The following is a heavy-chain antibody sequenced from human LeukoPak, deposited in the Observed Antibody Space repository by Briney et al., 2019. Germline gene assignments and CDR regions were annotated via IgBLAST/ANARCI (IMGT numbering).Heavy chain of an antibody. J-gene: IGHJ4*02. CDR1: GFTFSSYE. Sequence: GGSLRLSCAASGFTFSSYEMNWVRQAPGKGLEWVSYISSSGSTIHYADSVKGRFTISRDNAKNSLYLQMNSLRAEDTAVYYCARSGWYFPFDYWGQGTLVTVSS. CDR2: ISSSGSTI. CDR3: ARSGWYFPFDY. D-gene: IGHD6-19*01. V-gene: IGHV3-48*03.